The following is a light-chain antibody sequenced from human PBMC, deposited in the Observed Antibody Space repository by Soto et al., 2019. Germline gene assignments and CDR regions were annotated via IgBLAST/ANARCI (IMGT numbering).Light chain of an antibody. CDR1: SGDVGYDNF. Sequence: QSALTQPASVSGSPGQSITISCTGTSGDVGYDNFVSWYQQLPGKAPKLMIYEVSNRFSGVSNRFSGSKSVNTASLTISALQAEDEAAYFCSSYTSSSTLVFGGGTKLTVL. CDR2: EVS. V-gene: IGLV2-14*01. CDR3: SSYTSSSTLV. J-gene: IGLJ2*01.